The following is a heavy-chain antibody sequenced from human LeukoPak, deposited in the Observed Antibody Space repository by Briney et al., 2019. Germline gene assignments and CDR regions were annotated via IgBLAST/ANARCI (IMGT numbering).Heavy chain of an antibody. Sequence: GGSLRLSCAASGFTFSTHWMHWVRQAPGKGLVWVSRIKSDGSSTSYADSAKGRFIISRDNAKNTLYLQMNSLRAEDTAVYYCAREYGFGSGSYYPWGQGTLVIVSS. CDR1: GFTFSTHW. V-gene: IGHV3-74*01. J-gene: IGHJ5*02. CDR2: IKSDGSST. D-gene: IGHD3-10*01. CDR3: AREYGFGSGSYYP.